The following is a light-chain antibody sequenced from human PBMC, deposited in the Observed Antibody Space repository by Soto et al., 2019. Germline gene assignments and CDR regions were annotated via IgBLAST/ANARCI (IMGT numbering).Light chain of an antibody. V-gene: IGLV1-40*01. CDR1: SSNIGAGYD. J-gene: IGLJ2*01. CDR3: CSYSPSTDFVV. Sequence: QSVLTQPPSVSGAPGQRVTISCTGTSSNIGAGYDVHWYQQLPGKAPKLLIFGNSHRPSGVPDRFFGSKSGTSASLAITGLQAEDEADYYCCSYSPSTDFVVFGGGTKVTVL. CDR2: GNS.